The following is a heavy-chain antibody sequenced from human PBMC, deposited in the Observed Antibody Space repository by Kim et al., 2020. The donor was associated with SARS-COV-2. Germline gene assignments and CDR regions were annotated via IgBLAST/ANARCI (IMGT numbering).Heavy chain of an antibody. CDR1: GYTFTSNH. CDR3: VRDLSGGWSFDF. V-gene: IGHV1-46*01. CDR2: ITPNSGDT. D-gene: IGHD6-19*01. Sequence: ASVKVSCKASGYTFTSNHMRWVRQAPGQGLEWMGMITPNSGDTRYAQKFQGRVTMTRDTSTSTFYMVLSSLRSEDTAIYYCVRDLSGGWSFDFWGQGTLVTVST. J-gene: IGHJ4*02.